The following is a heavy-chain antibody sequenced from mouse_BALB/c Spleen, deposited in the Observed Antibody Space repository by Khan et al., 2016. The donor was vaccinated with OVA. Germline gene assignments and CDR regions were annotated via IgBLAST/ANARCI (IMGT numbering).Heavy chain of an antibody. D-gene: IGHD2-14*01. CDR1: GYTFTSYT. CDR2: INPSNGYT. CDR3: VRGGAYYRNDGCFAY. V-gene: IGHV1-4*01. Sequence: QVQLKQSGAELARPGASVKMSCKASGYTFTSYTIHWIKLRPGQGLEWIEYINPSNGYTNYNQKFKDKATLTADKSSTTAYMQLSSLTSDDSAVYDCVRGGAYYRNDGCFAYWGQGTLVTVSA. J-gene: IGHJ3*01.